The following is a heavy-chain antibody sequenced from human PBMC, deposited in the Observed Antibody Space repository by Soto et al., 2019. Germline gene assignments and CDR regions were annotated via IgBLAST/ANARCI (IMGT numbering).Heavy chain of an antibody. CDR3: ARSFYDLSTATGGHWFDP. CDR1: GGSIGSGDYY. V-gene: IGHV4-30-4*01. Sequence: SETLSLTCTVSGGSIGSGDYYWSWIRQPPGKGLEWIGYIYYSGNTYYNPSLKSRLTISPDTSKNHFSLRLSSVTAADTAYYYCARSFYDLSTATGGHWFDPWGHGTLVTVSS. D-gene: IGHD3-9*01. CDR2: IYYSGNT. J-gene: IGHJ5*02.